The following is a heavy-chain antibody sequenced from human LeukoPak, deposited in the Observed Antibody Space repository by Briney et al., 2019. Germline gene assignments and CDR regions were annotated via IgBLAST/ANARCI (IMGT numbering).Heavy chain of an antibody. J-gene: IGHJ4*02. D-gene: IGHD3-16*02. Sequence: PGGSLRLSCAASGFTFSSYWMSWVRQAPGKGLEWVANIKQDGSEKYYVDSVKGRFTISRDNAKNSLYLQMNSLRAEDTAVYYCARDVMITFGGVIVMYYFDYWGQGILVTVSS. CDR1: GFTFSSYW. CDR2: IKQDGSEK. CDR3: ARDVMITFGGVIVMYYFDY. V-gene: IGHV3-7*01.